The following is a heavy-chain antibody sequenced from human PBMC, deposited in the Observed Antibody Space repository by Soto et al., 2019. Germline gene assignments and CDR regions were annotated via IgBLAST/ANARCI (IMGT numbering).Heavy chain of an antibody. V-gene: IGHV3-23*01. J-gene: IGHJ3*02. CDR3: AKKGGGYGDAFDI. D-gene: IGHD5-12*01. CDR2: ISGSGGST. CDR1: GFTFSSYA. Sequence: GGSLRLSCAASGFTFSSYAMSWVRQAPGKGLGWVSAISGSGGSTYYADSVKGRFTISRDNSKNTLYVQMNSLRAEDTAVYYCAKKGGGYGDAFDIWGQETMVTVSS.